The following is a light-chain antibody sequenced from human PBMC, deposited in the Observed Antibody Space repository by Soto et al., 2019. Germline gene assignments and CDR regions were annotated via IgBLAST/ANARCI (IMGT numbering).Light chain of an antibody. CDR3: HQYGSEHLT. CDR2: HAS. Sequence: EIVLTQSPGTLSLSPGESVTLSCRASQSVGRDYLAWFQHKPGQAPRLLVHHASTRATGVPDRFSGSGSGTDFTFTVSRLEPEDFAIYYCHQYGSEHLTFGGGTKLEMK. CDR1: QSVGRDY. J-gene: IGKJ4*01. V-gene: IGKV3-20*01.